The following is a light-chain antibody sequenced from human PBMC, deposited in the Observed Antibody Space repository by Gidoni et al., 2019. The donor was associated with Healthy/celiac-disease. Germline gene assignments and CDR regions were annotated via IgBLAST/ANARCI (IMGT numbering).Light chain of an antibody. Sequence: DIQMTQSPSTLSASVGDRVTITCRASQSISSWLACYQQKPGKAPKLLIYKASSLESGVPSRLSGSGSETESTPTSRSLQPDVFATYYCQQYNSFWTFGQGTKVEIK. CDR3: QQYNSFWT. J-gene: IGKJ1*01. CDR1: QSISSW. V-gene: IGKV1-5*03. CDR2: KAS.